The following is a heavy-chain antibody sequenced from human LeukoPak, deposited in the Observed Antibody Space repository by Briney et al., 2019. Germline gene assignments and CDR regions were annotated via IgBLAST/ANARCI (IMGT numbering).Heavy chain of an antibody. V-gene: IGHV3-21*01. CDR2: ISSSSSYI. CDR3: ARGPAGSCWYTFDY. J-gene: IGHJ4*02. D-gene: IGHD6-19*01. Sequence: TGGSLRLSCAASGFTFSNYAMTWVRQAPGKGLEWVSSISSSSSYIYYADSVKGRFTISRDNAKNSLHLQMNSLRAEDTAVYYCARGPAGSCWYTFDYWGQGTLVTVSS. CDR1: GFTFSNYA.